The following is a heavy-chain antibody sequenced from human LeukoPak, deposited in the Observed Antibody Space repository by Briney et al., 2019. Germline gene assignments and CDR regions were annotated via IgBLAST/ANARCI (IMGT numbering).Heavy chain of an antibody. CDR3: ARHYYDSSSGYFYFDY. D-gene: IGHD3-22*01. CDR2: IYYSGST. CDR1: GGSISSYY. Sequence: SETLSLTCTVSGGSISSYYWSWIRQPPGKGLEWIGYIYYSGSTNYNPSLESRVTMSVDKSKNQFYLKLSSVTAADTDVYYCARHYYDSSSGYFYFDYWGQGTLVTVSS. V-gene: IGHV4-59*08. J-gene: IGHJ4*02.